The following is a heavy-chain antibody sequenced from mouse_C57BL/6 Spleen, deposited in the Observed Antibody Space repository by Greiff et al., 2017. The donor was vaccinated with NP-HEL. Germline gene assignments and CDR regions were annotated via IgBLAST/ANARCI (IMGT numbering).Heavy chain of an antibody. CDR1: GFTFSSYA. D-gene: IGHD3-2*02. CDR2: ISDGGSYT. CDR3: ARVLDSSGYLDY. J-gene: IGHJ2*01. V-gene: IGHV5-4*01. Sequence: EVQVVESGGGLVKPGGSLKLSCAASGFTFSSYAMSWVRQTPEQRLEWVATISDGGSYTYYPDNVKGRFTLTRDNAKNNLYLQLSHLKSEDTAMYYCARVLDSSGYLDYWGQGTTLTVSS.